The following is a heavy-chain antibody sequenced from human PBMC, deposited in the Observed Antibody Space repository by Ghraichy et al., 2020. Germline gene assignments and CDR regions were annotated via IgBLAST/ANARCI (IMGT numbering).Heavy chain of an antibody. CDR3: ASARIVEVFGARNHNWFDP. Sequence: GSLSLTCAVSGASINSRSFYWGWIRQPPGKGLEWITSIYYSGHSYDNPSLKSRLTFSLDTSKNHFSLQLHSVTAADTAVYFCASARIVEVFGARNHNWFDPWGQGTLVYVSS. CDR2: IYYSGHS. V-gene: IGHV4-39*02. CDR1: GASINSRSFY. J-gene: IGHJ5*02. D-gene: IGHD2-15*01.